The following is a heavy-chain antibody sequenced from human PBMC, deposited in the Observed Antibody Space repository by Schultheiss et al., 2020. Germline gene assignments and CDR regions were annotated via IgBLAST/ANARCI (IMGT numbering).Heavy chain of an antibody. D-gene: IGHD1-26*01. Sequence: GGSLRLSCAASGFTFSSYAMSWVRQAPGKGLEWVSAISGSGGSTYYADSVKGRFTISRDNSKNTLYLQMNSLRAEDTAVYYCAKDWGSGSYHSYDDPHSYFDYWGQGTLVTVSS. CDR2: ISGSGGST. J-gene: IGHJ4*02. CDR1: GFTFSSYA. CDR3: AKDWGSGSYHSYDDPHSYFDY. V-gene: IGHV3-23*01.